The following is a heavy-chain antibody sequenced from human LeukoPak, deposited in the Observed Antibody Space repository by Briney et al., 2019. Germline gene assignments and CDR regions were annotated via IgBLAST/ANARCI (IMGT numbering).Heavy chain of an antibody. Sequence: PSETLSLTCAVYGGSFSGYYWSWIRQPPGKGLEWIGEINHSGSTNYNPSLKSRVTISVDTSKNQFSLKLSSVTAADTAVYYCARGARSGSYLYWGQGTLVTVSS. CDR1: GGSFSGYY. D-gene: IGHD1-26*01. CDR3: ARGARSGSYLY. J-gene: IGHJ4*02. V-gene: IGHV4-34*01. CDR2: INHSGST.